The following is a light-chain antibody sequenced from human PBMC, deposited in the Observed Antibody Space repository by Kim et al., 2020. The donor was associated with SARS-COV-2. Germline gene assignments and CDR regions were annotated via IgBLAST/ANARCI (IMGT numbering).Light chain of an antibody. CDR2: KAS. V-gene: IGKV1-5*03. CDR3: QHYHLHSRT. J-gene: IGKJ1*01. Sequence: DIKITQSPSTLCASVGDRVTITCRASQSISSWLAWYQQKPGKAAKLLNYKASNFESGFPSRFSGRGSGTEFTLTIISLQSYDFATYYHQHYHLHSRTFGQGTKVDIK. CDR1: QSISSW.